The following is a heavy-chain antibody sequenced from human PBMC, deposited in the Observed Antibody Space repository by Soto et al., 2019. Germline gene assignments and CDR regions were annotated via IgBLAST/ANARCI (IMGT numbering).Heavy chain of an antibody. V-gene: IGHV1-18*01. CDR1: GYTFFTYD. J-gene: IGHJ5*02. CDR3: ARHHGPTTSENWFDP. D-gene: IGHD5-12*01. Sequence: QVHLVQSVVEVKTPGASVKVSCQASGYTFFTYDISWVRQAPGQGHEWMGWISTYSGDTKYAQKLQGRVTMTTDKSTTKAYVELRSLRSDDTAVYYCARHHGPTTSENWFDPWGQGALVTVSS. CDR2: ISTYSGDT.